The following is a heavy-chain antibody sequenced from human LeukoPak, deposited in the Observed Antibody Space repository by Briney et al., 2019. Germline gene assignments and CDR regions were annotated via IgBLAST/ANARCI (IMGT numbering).Heavy chain of an antibody. CDR3: AAPEYNYGRMYYYYMDV. Sequence: ASVKVSCKVSGYTLTELSMHWVRQAPGKGLEWMGSFDPEDGETIYAQKFQARLTMTEDTSTDTAYMELSSLSSEDTAVYYCAAPEYNYGRMYYYYMDVWGKGTTVTVSS. CDR1: GYTLTELS. D-gene: IGHD5-18*01. CDR2: FDPEDGET. V-gene: IGHV1-24*01. J-gene: IGHJ6*03.